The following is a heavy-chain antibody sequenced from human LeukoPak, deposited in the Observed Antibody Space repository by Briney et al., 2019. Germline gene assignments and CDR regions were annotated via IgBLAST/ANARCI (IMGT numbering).Heavy chain of an antibody. J-gene: IGHJ4*02. CDR3: ARGKYDSSGYPLLGFDY. V-gene: IGHV3-7*01. D-gene: IGHD3-22*01. CDR2: IKQDGSEK. Sequence: GGSLRLSCAASRLTFNNYWMNWVRQAPGKGLEWVANIKQDGSEKKYVDSVKGRFTISRDNAKKSLYLQMNSLRAEDTAVYYCARGKYDSSGYPLLGFDYWGQGTLVTVSS. CDR1: RLTFNNYW.